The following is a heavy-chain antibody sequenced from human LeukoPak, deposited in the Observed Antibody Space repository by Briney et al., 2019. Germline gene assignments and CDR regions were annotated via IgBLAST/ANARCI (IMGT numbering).Heavy chain of an antibody. CDR3: ARDPPGSYCSSTSCYGDDY. CDR1: GFTVSSNY. D-gene: IGHD2-2*01. CDR2: IYSGGST. J-gene: IGHJ4*02. V-gene: IGHV3-53*01. Sequence: GGSLRLSCAASGFTVSSNYMSWVRQAPGKGLEWVSVIYSGGSTYYADSVKGRFTISRDNSKNTLYLQMNSLRAEDTAVYYCARDPPGSYCSSTSCYGDDYWGQGTLVIVSS.